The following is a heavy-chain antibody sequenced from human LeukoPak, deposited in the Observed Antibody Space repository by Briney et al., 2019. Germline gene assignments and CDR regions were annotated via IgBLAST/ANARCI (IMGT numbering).Heavy chain of an antibody. Sequence: SETLSLTCAVYGGSFNGYYWSWIRQPPGKGLEWIGEINHSGSTNYNPSLKSRVTISVDTSKNQFSLKLSSVTAADTAVYYCARGIRYFDWLLLGYYFDYWGQGTLVTVSS. J-gene: IGHJ4*02. CDR2: INHSGST. D-gene: IGHD3-9*01. CDR1: GGSFNGYY. CDR3: ARGIRYFDWLLLGYYFDY. V-gene: IGHV4-34*01.